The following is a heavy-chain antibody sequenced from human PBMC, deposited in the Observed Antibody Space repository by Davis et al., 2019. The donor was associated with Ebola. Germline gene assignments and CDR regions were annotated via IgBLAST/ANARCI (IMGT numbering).Heavy chain of an antibody. V-gene: IGHV4-34*01. CDR1: GGSFSGYY. D-gene: IGHD5-12*01. CDR3: ARRVAPYDYYGMDV. Sequence: PSETLSLTCAVYGGSFSGYYWSWIRQPPGKGLEWIGEINHSGSTNYNPSLKSRVTMSVDTSKNQFSLKLSSVTAADTAVYYCARRVAPYDYYGMDVWGQGTTVTVSS. CDR2: INHSGST. J-gene: IGHJ6*02.